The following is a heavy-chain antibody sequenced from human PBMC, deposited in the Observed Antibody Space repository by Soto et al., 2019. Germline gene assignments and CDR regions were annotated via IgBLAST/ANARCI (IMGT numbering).Heavy chain of an antibody. J-gene: IGHJ1*01. V-gene: IGHV3-33*01. CDR2: IWYDGSNK. CDR3: ARPGGDEYGDSAEYFQH. D-gene: IGHD4-17*01. Sequence: GGSLRLSCAASGFTFSSYGMHWVRQAPGKGLEWVAVIWYDGSNKYYADSVKGRFTISRDNAKNTLYLQMNSLRAEDTAVYYCARPGGDEYGDSAEYFQHWGQGTLVTVSS. CDR1: GFTFSSYG.